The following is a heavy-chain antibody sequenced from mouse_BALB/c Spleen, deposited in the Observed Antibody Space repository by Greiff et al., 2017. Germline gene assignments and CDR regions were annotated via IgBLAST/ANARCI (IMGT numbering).Heavy chain of an antibody. D-gene: IGHD2-4*01. Sequence: DVMLVESGGGLVQPGGSLKLSCAASGFTFSSYGMSWVRQTPDKRLELVATINSNGGSTYYPDSVKGRFTISRDNAKNTLYLQMNSLQTDDTARYYCARDDGVITRAMDYWGQGTSVTVSS. CDR2: INSNGGST. V-gene: IGHV5-6-3*01. J-gene: IGHJ4*01. CDR3: ARDDGVITRAMDY. CDR1: GFTFSSYG.